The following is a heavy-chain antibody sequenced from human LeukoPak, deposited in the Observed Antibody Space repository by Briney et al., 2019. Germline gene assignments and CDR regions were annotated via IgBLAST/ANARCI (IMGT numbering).Heavy chain of an antibody. CDR2: INPNSGGT. CDR1: GYTFTGYY. J-gene: IGHJ4*02. Sequence: ASVKVSCKASGYTFTGYYMHWVRQAPGQGLEWMGWINPNSGGTNYAQKFQGRVTMTRDTSISTAYMELSRLRSDDTAVYYCTRDNDSRDPPHFDYWGQGTLVTVSS. CDR3: TRDNDSRDPPHFDY. V-gene: IGHV1-2*02. D-gene: IGHD3-16*01.